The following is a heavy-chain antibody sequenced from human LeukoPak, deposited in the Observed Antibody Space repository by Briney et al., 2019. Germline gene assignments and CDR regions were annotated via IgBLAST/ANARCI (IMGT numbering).Heavy chain of an antibody. J-gene: IGHJ5*02. CDR1: GYTFTSYG. V-gene: IGHV1-18*01. D-gene: IGHD6-19*01. Sequence: ASVKVSCKASGYTFTSYGISWVRQAPGQGLEWMGWISAYNGNTNYAQKLQGRVTMTRNTSISTAYMELSSLRSEDTAVYYCARKKGGLGNNWFDPWGQGTLVTVSS. CDR2: ISAYNGNT. CDR3: ARKKGGLGNNWFDP.